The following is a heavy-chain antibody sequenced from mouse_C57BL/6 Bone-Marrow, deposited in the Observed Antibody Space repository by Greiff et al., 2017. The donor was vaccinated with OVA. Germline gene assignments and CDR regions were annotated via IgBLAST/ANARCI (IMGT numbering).Heavy chain of an antibody. CDR3: ARRFITTVVATRPGYFDV. J-gene: IGHJ1*03. CDR2: FHPYNDDT. D-gene: IGHD1-1*01. Sequence: VHLVESGAELVKPGASVKMSCKASGYTFTTYPIEWMKQNHGKSLEWIGNFHPYNDDTKYNEKFKGKTTLTVEKSSSTVYLELSRLTSDDSAVYYCARRFITTVVATRPGYFDVWGTGTTVTVSS. CDR1: GYTFTTYP. V-gene: IGHV1-47*01.